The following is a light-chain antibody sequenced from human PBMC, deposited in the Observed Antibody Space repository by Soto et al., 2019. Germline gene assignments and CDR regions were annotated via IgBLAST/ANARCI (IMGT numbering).Light chain of an antibody. V-gene: IGLV1-47*01. Sequence: QSVLTQPPSASGPPGQRVNISCSGSSSNIGSNYVYWYRQFPGTAPKLLIQRNNQRPSGVPARFSGSKSGTSASLAISGLRSEDEADYYCGGWDDSLSGPVFGGGTKVTVL. CDR3: GGWDDSLSGPV. CDR1: SSNIGSNY. CDR2: RNN. J-gene: IGLJ2*01.